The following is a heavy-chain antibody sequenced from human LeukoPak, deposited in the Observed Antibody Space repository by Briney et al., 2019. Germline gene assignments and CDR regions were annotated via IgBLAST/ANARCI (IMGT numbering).Heavy chain of an antibody. J-gene: IGHJ6*04. CDR3: ARAPYYYDSSGYYYNV. CDR1: GGSFSTYY. V-gene: IGHV4-59*08. D-gene: IGHD3-22*01. CDR2: IYYSGST. Sequence: SETLSLTCAVYGGSFSTYYWSWIRQPPGKGLEWIGYIYYSGSTNYNPSLKSRVTISVDTSKNQFSLKLSSVTAADTAVYYCARAPYYYDSSGYYYNVWGKGTTVTVSS.